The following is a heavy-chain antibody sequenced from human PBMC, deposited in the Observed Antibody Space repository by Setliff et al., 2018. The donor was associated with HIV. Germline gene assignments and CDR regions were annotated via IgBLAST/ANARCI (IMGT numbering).Heavy chain of an antibody. CDR1: GYTFRRFG. Sequence: ASVKVSCKASGYTFRRFGITWVRQAPGQAIEWMGWISAYNGNTNYAQQLQGRVTMTTDTSTSTAYMELRSLRSDDTAVYYCARDGYYYDGSAYSTFDYWGQGTLVTVSS. J-gene: IGHJ4*02. CDR3: ARDGYYYDGSAYSTFDY. V-gene: IGHV1-18*04. CDR2: ISAYNGNT. D-gene: IGHD3-22*01.